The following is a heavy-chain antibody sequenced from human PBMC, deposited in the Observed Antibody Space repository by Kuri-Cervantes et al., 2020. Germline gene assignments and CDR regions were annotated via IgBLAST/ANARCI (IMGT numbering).Heavy chain of an antibody. D-gene: IGHD4-17*01. J-gene: IGHJ4*02. CDR1: GFTFSSYA. CDR3: ARDSWGVINGDWSY. V-gene: IGHV3-7*01. Sequence: GGSLRLSCAASGFTFSSYAMSWVRQAPGKGLEWVANIKQDGSEKYYVDSVKGRFTISRDNAKNSLYLQMNSLRAEVTAVYYCARDSWGVINGDWSYWGQGTRVTVSS. CDR2: IKQDGSEK.